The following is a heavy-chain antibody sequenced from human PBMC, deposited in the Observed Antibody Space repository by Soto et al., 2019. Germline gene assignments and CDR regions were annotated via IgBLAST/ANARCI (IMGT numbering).Heavy chain of an antibody. J-gene: IGHJ4*02. D-gene: IGHD4-17*01. CDR2: MNSNSGNT. CDR3: ARTLYGDNVDY. Sequence: GASVKVSCKASGYTFTSYDINWVRQATGQGLEWMGWMNSNSGNTGYAQKFQGSVTMTRNTSISTAYMELSSLRSEDTAVYYCARTLYGDNVDYWGQGTLVTVSS. V-gene: IGHV1-8*01. CDR1: GYTFTSYD.